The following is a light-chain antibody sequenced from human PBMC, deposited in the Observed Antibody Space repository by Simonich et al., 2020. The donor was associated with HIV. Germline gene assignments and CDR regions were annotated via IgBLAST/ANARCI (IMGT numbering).Light chain of an antibody. CDR3: QQYYSIPPT. V-gene: IGKV4-1*01. J-gene: IGKJ3*01. CDR1: QSVLYSSNNKNY. CDR2: WAS. Sequence: DIVMTQSPESLAVSLGERATINCKSSQSVLYSSNNKNYLAWYQQKPGQPPKLLIYWASTRESGVPDRFRGSGSGTDFTLTISSLQAEDVALYYCQQYYSIPPTFGPGTKVDIK.